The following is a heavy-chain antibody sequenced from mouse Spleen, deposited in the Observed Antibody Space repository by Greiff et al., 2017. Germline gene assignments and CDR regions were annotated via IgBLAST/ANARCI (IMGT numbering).Heavy chain of an antibody. CDR3: ARHEADYYGHWYFDV. D-gene: IGHD1-1*01. CDR1: GFTFSSYA. Sequence: EVKLVESGGGLVKPGGSLKLSCAASGFTFSSYAMSWVRQTPEKRLEWVATISSGGSYTYYPDSVKGRFTISRDNAKNTLYLQMSSLRSEDTAMYYCARHEADYYGHWYFDVWGAGTTVTVSS. CDR2: ISSGGSYT. V-gene: IGHV5-9-3*01. J-gene: IGHJ1*01.